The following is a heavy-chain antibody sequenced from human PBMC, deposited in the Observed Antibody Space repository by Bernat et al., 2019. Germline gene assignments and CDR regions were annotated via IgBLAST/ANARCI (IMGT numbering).Heavy chain of an antibody. J-gene: IGHJ4*02. CDR1: GGTFSSYA. D-gene: IGHD3-16*01. V-gene: IGHV1-69*01. Sequence: QVQLVQSGAEVKKPGSSVKVSCKASGGTFSSYAISWVRQAPGQGLEWMGGIIPLFGTANYAQKFQGRVTITADESTSTAYMELSSLRSEDTDVYYCARDGGTVGGVSEDTFDYGGQGTLVSVSS. CDR3: ARDGGTVGGVSEDTFDY. CDR2: IIPLFGTA.